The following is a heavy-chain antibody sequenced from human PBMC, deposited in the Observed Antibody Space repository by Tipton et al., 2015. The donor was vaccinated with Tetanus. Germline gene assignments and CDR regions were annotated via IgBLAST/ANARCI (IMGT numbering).Heavy chain of an antibody. CDR1: GYSFSSYY. J-gene: IGHJ4*02. Sequence: QLVQSGVEVKKPGESLRISCQASGYSFSSYYIAWVRQMPGRGLEWMGIIYPADSDTRYSPSFQGQVTISVDKSINTAYLQWSSLKASDPSMFYCARAHCSDGVCNFDFWGQGALVTVAS. D-gene: IGHD2-8*01. V-gene: IGHV5-51*01. CDR2: IYPADSDT. CDR3: ARAHCSDGVCNFDF.